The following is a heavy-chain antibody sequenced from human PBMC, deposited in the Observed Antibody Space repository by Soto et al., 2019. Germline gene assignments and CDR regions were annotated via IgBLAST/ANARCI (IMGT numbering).Heavy chain of an antibody. D-gene: IGHD3-9*01. J-gene: IGHJ3*02. V-gene: IGHV1-46*03. CDR2: INPNGGST. CDR1: GYTFTSYY. Sequence: ASVKVSCKVSGYTFTSYYMHWVRQAPGQGLEWMGIINPNGGSTSYAQKFQGRVTMTRDTSTSTVYMELSSLRSEDTAVYYCASAPSVLRYFDWSHDAFDIWGQGTMVTVSS. CDR3: ASAPSVLRYFDWSHDAFDI.